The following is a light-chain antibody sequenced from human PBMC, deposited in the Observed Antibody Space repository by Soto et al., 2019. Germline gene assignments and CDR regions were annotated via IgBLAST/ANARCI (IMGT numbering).Light chain of an antibody. V-gene: IGKV3D-15*01. Sequence: EIVMTQAPATLSVSPGERATLSCRASQSVSSNLAWYQQKPGQAPRLLIYAASIRATGIPARFSGSGSGTEFTLPISSLQSEDFAVYYCQQYNNWPLLFGQGTRLEIK. CDR1: QSVSSN. CDR2: AAS. CDR3: QQYNNWPLL. J-gene: IGKJ5*01.